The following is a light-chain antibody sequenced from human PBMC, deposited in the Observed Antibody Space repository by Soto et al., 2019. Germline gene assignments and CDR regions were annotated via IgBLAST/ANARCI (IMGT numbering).Light chain of an antibody. J-gene: IGKJ5*01. CDR2: GAS. Sequence: EIVMTQSPATLSVSAGERATLSSRASQSVSSNLAWYQQKPGQAPRLLIYGASTTATGIPARFSGSGSGTDFTLTISSLQSEDFAVYYCQQSNNWPPITFGQGTRLEIK. V-gene: IGKV3-15*01. CDR3: QQSNNWPPIT. CDR1: QSVSSN.